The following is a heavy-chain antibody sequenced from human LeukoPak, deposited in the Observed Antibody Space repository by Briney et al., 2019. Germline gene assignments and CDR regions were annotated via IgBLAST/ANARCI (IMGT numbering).Heavy chain of an antibody. D-gene: IGHD4-11*01. CDR2: ISSSGSTI. Sequence: PGGSLRLSCAASGFTFSDYYMSWIRQAPGKGLEWVSYISSSGSTIYYADSVKGRFTISRDNAKNSLYLQMNSLRAEDTAVYYCVRDSAHDYSNYIDYYYGMDVWGQGTTVTVSS. CDR1: GFTFSDYY. J-gene: IGHJ6*02. V-gene: IGHV3-11*01. CDR3: VRDSAHDYSNYIDYYYGMDV.